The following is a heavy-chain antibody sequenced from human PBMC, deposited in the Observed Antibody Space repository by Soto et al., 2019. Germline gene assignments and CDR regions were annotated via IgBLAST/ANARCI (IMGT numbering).Heavy chain of an antibody. J-gene: IGHJ4*02. Sequence: KTSETLSLTCTVFDDSISGYYWSWIRRPPGKGLEWIGSISYSGSTNYSPSLQSRVTISVDPSENQFSLTLNSVTAADTAIYFCARGGGRGGYSYGFHHFDYWGQGTLVTVSS. CDR2: ISYSGST. CDR1: DDSISGYY. V-gene: IGHV4-59*01. D-gene: IGHD5-18*01. CDR3: ARGGGRGGYSYGFHHFDY.